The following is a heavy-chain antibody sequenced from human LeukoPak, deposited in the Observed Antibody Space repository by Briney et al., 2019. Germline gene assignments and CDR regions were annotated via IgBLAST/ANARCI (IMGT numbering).Heavy chain of an antibody. CDR3: AKDPYGDYSYYFDY. Sequence: GGSLRLSCAASGFTFSSYAMSWVRQAPGKGLEWVSAISGSGGSTYYADSVKGRFTISRDNSENTLYLQMNSLRAEDTAVYYCAKDPYGDYSYYFDYWGQGTLVTVSS. J-gene: IGHJ4*02. V-gene: IGHV3-23*01. CDR2: ISGSGGST. CDR1: GFTFSSYA. D-gene: IGHD4-17*01.